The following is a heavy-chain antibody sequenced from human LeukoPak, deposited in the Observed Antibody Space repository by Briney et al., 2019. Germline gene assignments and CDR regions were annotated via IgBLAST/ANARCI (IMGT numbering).Heavy chain of an antibody. CDR1: GGSISSSSYY. Sequence: SETLSLTCSVSGGSISSSSYYWGWIRQPPGKGLEWIGSIYYSGSTYYNPSLKSRVTILVDTSKNQFSLKLSSVTVADTAVYYCAGVETAMARFWFDPWGQGTLVTVSS. CDR2: IYYSGST. J-gene: IGHJ5*02. D-gene: IGHD5-18*01. V-gene: IGHV4-39*07. CDR3: AGVETAMARFWFDP.